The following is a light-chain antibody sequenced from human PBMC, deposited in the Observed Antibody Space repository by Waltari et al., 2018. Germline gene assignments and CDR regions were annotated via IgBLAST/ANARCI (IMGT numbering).Light chain of an antibody. CDR1: SSNIGSNT. CDR3: AAWDDSLNGPV. Sequence: QSVLTQPPSASGTPGQRVTISCSGSSSNIGSNTVNWYQQPPGTAPKLLIYSNKQRPSGVPDRFSGSKSGTSASLAISGLQSEDEADYYCAAWDDSLNGPVFGGGTKLTVL. V-gene: IGLV1-44*01. J-gene: IGLJ3*02. CDR2: SNK.